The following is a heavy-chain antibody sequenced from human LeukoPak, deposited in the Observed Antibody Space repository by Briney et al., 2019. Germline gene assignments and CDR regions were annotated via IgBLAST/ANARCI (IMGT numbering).Heavy chain of an antibody. Sequence: SETLSLTCTVSGGSISTYYWSWIRKPPGKGLEWIGHIYNSGSTNYSPSLKSRVTISVDTSKNQFSLKLSSVTAADTAVYYCAREVPIAVAGTIDYWGQGTLVTVSS. CDR3: AREVPIAVAGTIDY. CDR2: IYNSGST. J-gene: IGHJ4*02. D-gene: IGHD6-19*01. CDR1: GGSISTYY. V-gene: IGHV4-59*12.